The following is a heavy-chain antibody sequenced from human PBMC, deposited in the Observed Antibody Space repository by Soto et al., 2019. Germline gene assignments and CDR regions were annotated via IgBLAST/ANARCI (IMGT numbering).Heavy chain of an antibody. CDR2: IDWDDDK. Sequence: SGPTLVNPTQTLTLTCTFSGFSLSTSGMCVSWIRQPPGKALEWLALIDWDDDKYYSTSLKTRLTISKDTSKNQVVLTMTNMDPVDTATYYCARIRGIAVAGIYYYYYYGMDVWGQGTPVTVSS. CDR1: GFSLSTSGMC. CDR3: ARIRGIAVAGIYYYYYYGMDV. J-gene: IGHJ6*02. V-gene: IGHV2-70*01. D-gene: IGHD6-19*01.